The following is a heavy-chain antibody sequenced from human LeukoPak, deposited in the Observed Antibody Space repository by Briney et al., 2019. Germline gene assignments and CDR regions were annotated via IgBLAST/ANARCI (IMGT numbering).Heavy chain of an antibody. CDR1: GYTFTSYG. J-gene: IGHJ6*03. Sequence: ASVKLSCKASGYTFTSYGISWARQAPGQGLEWMGWISAYNGNTNYAQKLQGRVTMTTDTSTSTAYMELRSLRSDDTAVYYCARALYGSGSYYRNYYYMDVWGKGTTVTVSS. CDR3: ARALYGSGSYYRNYYYMDV. D-gene: IGHD3-10*01. V-gene: IGHV1-18*01. CDR2: ISAYNGNT.